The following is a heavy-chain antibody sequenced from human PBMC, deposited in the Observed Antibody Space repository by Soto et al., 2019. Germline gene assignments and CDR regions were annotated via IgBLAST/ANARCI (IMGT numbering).Heavy chain of an antibody. Sequence: SVKVSCEDSGYTFTSCYISWVRQAPGQGLEWMGRIIPILGIANYAQKFQGRVTITADKSTSTAYMELSSLRSEDTAVYYCARARYSSGWHRDGNWFDPWGQGTLVTVSS. CDR1: GYTFTSCY. CDR2: IIPILGIA. D-gene: IGHD6-19*01. CDR3: ARARYSSGWHRDGNWFDP. V-gene: IGHV1-69*04. J-gene: IGHJ5*02.